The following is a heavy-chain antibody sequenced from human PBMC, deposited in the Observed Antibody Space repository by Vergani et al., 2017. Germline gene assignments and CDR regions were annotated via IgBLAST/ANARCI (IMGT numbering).Heavy chain of an antibody. D-gene: IGHD3-10*01. CDR2: ISGSGVSA. CDR1: EFTFSNYA. J-gene: IGHJ4*02. V-gene: IGHV3-23*01. Sequence: EVQLLESGGGLVQPGGSLRLTCAASEFTFSNYAINWVRQAPGKGLEWVSGISGSGVSAYYTDSVKGRLTISRDNSKNMLFLQMNNLRTEDTAIYYCAKQYFVSGNYLFDYWGQGTLVTVAS. CDR3: AKQYFVSGNYLFDY.